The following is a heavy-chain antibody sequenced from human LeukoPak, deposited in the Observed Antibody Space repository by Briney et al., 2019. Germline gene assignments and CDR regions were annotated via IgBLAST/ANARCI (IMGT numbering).Heavy chain of an antibody. J-gene: IGHJ4*02. D-gene: IGHD3-9*01. CDR2: IYYSGST. V-gene: IGHV4-61*01. Sequence: SETLSLTCTVSGGSFSSGSYYWSWIRQPPGKGLEWIGYIYYSGSTNYNPSLKSRVTISVDTSKNQFSLKLSSVTAADTAVYYCARSYYDILTGSGMTYYFDYWGQGTLVTVSS. CDR3: ARSYYDILTGSGMTYYFDY. CDR1: GGSFSSGSYY.